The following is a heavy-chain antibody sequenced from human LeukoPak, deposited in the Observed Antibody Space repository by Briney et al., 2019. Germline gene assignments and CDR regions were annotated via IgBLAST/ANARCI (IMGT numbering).Heavy chain of an antibody. CDR2: ISGSGGST. V-gene: IGHV3-23*01. D-gene: IGHD3-22*01. CDR3: ARVYYYDRSYDY. J-gene: IGHJ4*02. CDR1: GFTFSTYG. Sequence: GGTLRLSCAASGFTFSTYGMNWVRQAPGKGLEWVSTISGSGGSTFYADSVKGRFTISRDNAKNSLYLQMNSLRAEDTAVYYCARVYYYDRSYDYWGQGTLVTVSS.